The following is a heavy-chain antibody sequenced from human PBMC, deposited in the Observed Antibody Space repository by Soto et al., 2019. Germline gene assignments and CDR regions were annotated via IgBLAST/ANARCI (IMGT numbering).Heavy chain of an antibody. D-gene: IGHD6-19*01. CDR1: GDSVSSNSAA. V-gene: IGHV6-1*01. J-gene: IGHJ6*02. Sequence: SQTLSLTCAISGDSVSSNSAAWNWIRQSPSRGLEWLGRTYYRSKWYNDYAVSVKSRITINPDTSKNQFSLQLNSVTPADTAVYYCARDVSVRVAGTPPYYYGMDVWGQGTTVTVSS. CDR3: ARDVSVRVAGTPPYYYGMDV. CDR2: TYYRSKWYN.